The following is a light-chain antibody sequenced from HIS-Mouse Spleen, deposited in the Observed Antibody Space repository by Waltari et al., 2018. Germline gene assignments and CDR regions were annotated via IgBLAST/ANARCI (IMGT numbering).Light chain of an antibody. V-gene: IGLV3-25*03. CDR1: ALPKQY. J-gene: IGLJ2*01. CDR3: QSADSSGTYVV. Sequence: SYELTQPPSVSVSPGQTARIPCSGDALPKQYAYGYQQKPGQAPVLVIYKDSERPSGIPERFSGSSSGTTVTLTISGVQAEDEADYYCQSADSSGTYVVFGGGTKLTVL. CDR2: KDS.